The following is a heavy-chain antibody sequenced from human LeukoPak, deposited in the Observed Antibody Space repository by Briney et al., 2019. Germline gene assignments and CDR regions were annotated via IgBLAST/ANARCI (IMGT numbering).Heavy chain of an antibody. J-gene: IGHJ4*02. CDR2: IKQDGGEK. Sequence: PGGSLRLSCAASGFTLSSYWMSWVRQAPGKGREWVANIKQDGGEKYYVDSVKGRFTISRDNAKNSLYLQMNSLRAEDTAVYYCARHRLQLERRGLDYWGQGTLVTVSS. CDR3: ARHRLQLERRGLDY. V-gene: IGHV3-7*01. D-gene: IGHD1-1*01. CDR1: GFTLSSYW.